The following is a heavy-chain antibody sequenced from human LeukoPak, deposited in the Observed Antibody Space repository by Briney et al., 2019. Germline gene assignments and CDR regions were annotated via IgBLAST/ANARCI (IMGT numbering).Heavy chain of an antibody. D-gene: IGHD6-19*01. CDR1: GGSISSFY. Sequence: SETLSLTCTVSGGSISSFYWSWMRQPPGKGLEWIGYIYYSGSTNYNPSLKSRVTISLDTSKNQFSLKLNSVTAADTAVYYCAKKITVAGSIPFDYWGQGTLVTVSS. CDR2: IYYSGST. CDR3: AKKITVAGSIPFDY. J-gene: IGHJ4*02. V-gene: IGHV4-59*08.